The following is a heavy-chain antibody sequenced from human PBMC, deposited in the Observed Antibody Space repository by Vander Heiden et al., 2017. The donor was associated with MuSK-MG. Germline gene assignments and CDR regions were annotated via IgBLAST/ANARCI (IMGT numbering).Heavy chain of an antibody. CDR2: IDYSGST. J-gene: IGHJ6*02. D-gene: IGHD6-13*01. CDR3: ARVPGSSSPYYYYGMDV. V-gene: IGHV4-39*07. Sequence: QLQLQASGPGLVKPSETLSLTCTVSGGPISSSSYYWGWIRQPPGKGLEWIGSIDYSGSTYYNPALKSRGTISVDTSKNQFSLKLSSVTAADTAVYYCARVPGSSSPYYYYGMDVWGQGNTVTVSS. CDR1: GGPISSSSYY.